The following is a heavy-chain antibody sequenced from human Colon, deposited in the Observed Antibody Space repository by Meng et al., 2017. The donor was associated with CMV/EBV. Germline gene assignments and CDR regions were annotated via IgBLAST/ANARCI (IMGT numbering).Heavy chain of an antibody. CDR2: ISIRDSTI. J-gene: IGHJ6*02. V-gene: IGHV3-11*01. CDR1: GFTFSDYY. D-gene: IGHD2-2*02. CDR3: TASILAYCTSTRCHTDNYYYGMDV. Sequence: GESLKISCAASGFTFSDYYMTWVRQAPGKGLEWLSYISIRDSTIYYADSVRGRFTISRDNANNSLYLQMNSLRAEDTAVYYCTASILAYCTSTRCHTDNYYYGMDVWGQETTVTVSS.